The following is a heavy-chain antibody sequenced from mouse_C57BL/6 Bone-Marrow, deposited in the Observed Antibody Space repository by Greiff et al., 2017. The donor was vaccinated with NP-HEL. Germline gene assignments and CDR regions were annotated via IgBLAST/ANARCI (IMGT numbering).Heavy chain of an antibody. J-gene: IGHJ2*01. Sequence: VQLKQSGPELVKPGASVKISCKASGYSFTDYNMNWVKQSNGKSLEWIGVINPNYGTTSYNQKFKGKATLTVDQSSSTAYMQLNSLTSGDSAVFYWSRGVYGSSPDYWGQGTTLTVSS. CDR1: GYSFTDYN. D-gene: IGHD1-1*01. V-gene: IGHV1-39*01. CDR3: SRGVYGSSPDY. CDR2: INPNYGTT.